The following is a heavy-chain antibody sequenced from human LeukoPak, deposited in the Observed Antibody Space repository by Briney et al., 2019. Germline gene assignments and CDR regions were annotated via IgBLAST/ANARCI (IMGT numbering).Heavy chain of an antibody. CDR1: GFTFDDYG. CDR2: INWNGGST. J-gene: IGHJ4*02. Sequence: GGSLRLSCAASGFTFDDYGMSWVRQAPGKGLEWVSGINWNGGSTGYADSVKGRFTISRDNAKNSLYLQMNSLRAEDTALYYCARGLTYYYDSSGSYFDYWGQGTLVTVSS. D-gene: IGHD3-22*01. V-gene: IGHV3-20*04. CDR3: ARGLTYYYDSSGSYFDY.